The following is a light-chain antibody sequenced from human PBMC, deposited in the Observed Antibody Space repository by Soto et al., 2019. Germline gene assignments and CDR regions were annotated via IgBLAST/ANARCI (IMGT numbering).Light chain of an antibody. Sequence: DIVMTQSPLSLPVTPGEPASISCRSSQSLLHSNGYIFLDWYLQKPGQSPQLLIYLGSNRASGVSDRVSGSGSGTDFTLKISRVEAEDVGVYYCMQTLQTPFTFGPGTKVDIK. CDR3: MQTLQTPFT. J-gene: IGKJ3*01. V-gene: IGKV2-28*01. CDR1: QSLLHSNGYIF. CDR2: LGS.